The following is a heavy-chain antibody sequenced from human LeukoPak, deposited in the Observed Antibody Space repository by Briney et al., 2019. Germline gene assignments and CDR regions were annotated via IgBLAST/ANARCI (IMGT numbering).Heavy chain of an antibody. CDR2: IDTSSSTM. J-gene: IGHJ3*01. CDR3: AREDDSWGPNNLDL. V-gene: IGHV3-48*02. Sequence: GGSLRLSCAASAFXFSDYSMNWVRQAPGKGLEWISYIDTSSSTMYYADSVMGRFTISRDNAKESLYLQMNSLRDEDTAVYYCAREDDSWGPNNLDLWGQGTMVTVSS. D-gene: IGHD7-27*01. CDR1: AFXFSDYS.